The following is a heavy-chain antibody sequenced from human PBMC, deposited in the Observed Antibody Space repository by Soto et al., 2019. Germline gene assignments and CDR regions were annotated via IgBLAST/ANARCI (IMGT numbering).Heavy chain of an antibody. CDR1: GGSISSGGYS. J-gene: IGHJ1*01. V-gene: IGHV4-61*08. Sequence: SETLSLTCAVSGGSISSGGYSWSWIRQPPGKGLEWIGYMYYSGSTNYNPSLKSRVTISVDTSKNQFSLKLSSVTAADTAVYYCARSPDYGGNSAEYFQHWGQGTLVTVS. D-gene: IGHD4-17*01. CDR2: MYYSGST. CDR3: ARSPDYGGNSAEYFQH.